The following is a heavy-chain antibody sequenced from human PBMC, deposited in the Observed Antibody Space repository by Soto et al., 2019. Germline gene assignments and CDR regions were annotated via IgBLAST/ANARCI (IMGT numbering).Heavy chain of an antibody. CDR3: AKDRPASIFGVVTNFDY. Sequence: PGGSLRLSCAASGFTFSSYAMSWVRQAPGKGLEWVSAISGGGGSTYYADSVKGRFTISRDNSKNTPYLQMNSLRAEDTAVYYCAKDRPASIFGVVTNFDYWGQGTMVTVYS. J-gene: IGHJ4*02. D-gene: IGHD3-3*01. V-gene: IGHV3-23*01. CDR1: GFTFSSYA. CDR2: ISGGGGST.